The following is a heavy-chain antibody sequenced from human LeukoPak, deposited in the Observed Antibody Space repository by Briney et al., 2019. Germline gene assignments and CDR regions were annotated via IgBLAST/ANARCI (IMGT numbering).Heavy chain of an antibody. D-gene: IGHD6-13*01. CDR3: AAPRYSSSWSPRYYYGMDV. CDR1: GGSFSGYY. Sequence: PSETLSLTCAVYGGSFSGYYWSWIRQPPGKGLGWIGEINHSGSTNYNPSLKSRVTISVDTSKNQFSLKLSSVTAADTAVYYCAAPRYSSSWSPRYYYGMDVWGQGTTVTVPS. CDR2: INHSGST. J-gene: IGHJ6*02. V-gene: IGHV4-34*01.